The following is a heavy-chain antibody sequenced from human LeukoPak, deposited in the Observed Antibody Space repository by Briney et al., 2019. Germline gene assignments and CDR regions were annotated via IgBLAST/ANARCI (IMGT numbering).Heavy chain of an antibody. V-gene: IGHV4-61*01. CDR1: GGSVSSGSYY. D-gene: IGHD3-3*01. Sequence: SETLSLTCTVSGGSVSSGSYYWSWTRQPPGKGLEWIGYIYYSGSTNYNPSLKSRVTISVDTSKNQFSLKLSSVTAADTAVYYCARVGGLRFLEWSRIDYWGQGTLVTVSS. CDR2: IYYSGST. J-gene: IGHJ4*02. CDR3: ARVGGLRFLEWSRIDY.